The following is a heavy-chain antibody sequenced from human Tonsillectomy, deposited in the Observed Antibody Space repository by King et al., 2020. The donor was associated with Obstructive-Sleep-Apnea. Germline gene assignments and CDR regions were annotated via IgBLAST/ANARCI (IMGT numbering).Heavy chain of an antibody. CDR2: IKSNDDGGAA. CDR3: TAYFYGSGRYRGDAFDI. Sequence: VQLVGSGGALVKPGGSLSLSCAASGFSFSDIWMSWVRQAPGKGLEWVGRIKSNDDGGAAGYAAPVKGSFTISRDGSKRTLSLQLNSLKHEDTAVYYCTAYFYGSGRYRGDAFDIWGQGTTVTVSS. D-gene: IGHD3-10*01. CDR1: GFSFSDIW. J-gene: IGHJ3*02. V-gene: IGHV3-15*02.